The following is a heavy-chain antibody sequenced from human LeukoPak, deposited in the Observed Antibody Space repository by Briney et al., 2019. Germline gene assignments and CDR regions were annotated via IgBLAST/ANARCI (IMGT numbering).Heavy chain of an antibody. Sequence: GGSLRLSCAASGFTFSSDWMSWVRQAPGKGLEWVANIKQDGSEKYYVDSVKGRFTISRDNAKNSLYLQMNSLRAEDTAVYYCARSGYSGYRGGYYYYYGMDVWGQGTTVTVSS. D-gene: IGHD5-12*01. CDR2: IKQDGSEK. V-gene: IGHV3-7*01. J-gene: IGHJ6*02. CDR3: ARSGYSGYRGGYYYYYGMDV. CDR1: GFTFSSDW.